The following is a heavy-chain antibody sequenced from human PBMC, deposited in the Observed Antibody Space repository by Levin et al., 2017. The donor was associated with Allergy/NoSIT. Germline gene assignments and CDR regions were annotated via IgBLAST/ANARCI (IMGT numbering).Heavy chain of an antibody. CDR3: ARSGYYLHPYYYYYYGMDV. Sequence: ASVKVSCAASGFTFSSYWMHWVRQAPGKGLVWVSRINSDGSSTSYADSVKGRFTISRDNAKNTLYLQMNSLRAEDTAVYYCARSGYYLHPYYYYYYGMDVWGQGTTVTVSS. CDR2: INSDGSST. CDR1: GFTFSSYW. J-gene: IGHJ6*02. D-gene: IGHD3-3*01. V-gene: IGHV3-74*01.